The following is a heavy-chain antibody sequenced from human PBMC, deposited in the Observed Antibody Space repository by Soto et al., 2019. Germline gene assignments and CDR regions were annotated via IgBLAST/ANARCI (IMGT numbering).Heavy chain of an antibody. CDR2: ISAYSGNT. J-gene: IGHJ5*01. CDR3: ARVIHYYDSSGYYPNWFDS. V-gene: IGHV1-18*01. D-gene: IGHD3-22*01. Sequence: ASVKVSCKASGYTFTSYGISWVRQAPGQGLEWMGWISAYSGNTNHAQKLQGRVTMTTDTATSTAYMELRSLRSDDTAVYYCARVIHYYDSSGYYPNWFDSWGQGTLVTVSS. CDR1: GYTFTSYG.